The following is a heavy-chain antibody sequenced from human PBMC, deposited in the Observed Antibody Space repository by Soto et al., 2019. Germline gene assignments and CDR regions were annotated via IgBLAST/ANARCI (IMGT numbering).Heavy chain of an antibody. CDR2: IDPSDSYT. Sequence: GESLKISCKGSGYSFTSYWISWVRQMPGKGLEWMGRIDPSDSYTNYSPSFQGHVTISADKSISTAYLQWSSLKAWGTAMYYCARLGYCTSGVCLAGYYYYGMDVWGQGTTVTVSS. J-gene: IGHJ6*02. CDR1: GYSFTSYW. D-gene: IGHD2-8*01. V-gene: IGHV5-10-1*01. CDR3: ARLGYCTSGVCLAGYYYYGMDV.